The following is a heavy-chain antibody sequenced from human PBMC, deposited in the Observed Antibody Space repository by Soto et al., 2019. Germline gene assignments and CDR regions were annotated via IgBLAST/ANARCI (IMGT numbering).Heavy chain of an antibody. Sequence: QVQLVESGGGVVQPGRSLRLSCAASGFTFSSYGMHWVRQAPGKGLEWVAVIWYDGSNKYYADSVKGRFTISRDNSKNTLYLQMNSLRAEDTAVYYCARDESIAVAGTYFYYGGQGTLVTVAS. CDR2: IWYDGSNK. CDR1: GFTFSSYG. D-gene: IGHD6-19*01. CDR3: ARDESIAVAGTYFYY. V-gene: IGHV3-33*01. J-gene: IGHJ4*02.